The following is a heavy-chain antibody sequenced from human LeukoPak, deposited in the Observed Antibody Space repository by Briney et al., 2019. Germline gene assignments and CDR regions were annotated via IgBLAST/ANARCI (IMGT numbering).Heavy chain of an antibody. Sequence: PSGTLSLTCAVSGGALISSNWWSWVRQPPGKGLEWIGEIYYSGSTNYNPSLKSRVTISVDKSKNHFSLKLTSVTAADTAVYYCARVRDGSGSYCDYWGQGTLVTVSS. CDR1: GGALISSNW. D-gene: IGHD3-10*01. CDR2: IYYSGST. J-gene: IGHJ4*02. V-gene: IGHV4-4*02. CDR3: ARVRDGSGSYCDY.